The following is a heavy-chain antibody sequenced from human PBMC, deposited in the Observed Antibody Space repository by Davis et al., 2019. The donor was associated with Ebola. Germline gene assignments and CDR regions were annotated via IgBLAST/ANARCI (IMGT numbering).Heavy chain of an antibody. V-gene: IGHV1-69-2*01. CDR2: VDPKAGKT. CDR1: GYSFSDYY. D-gene: IGHD3-9*01. Sequence: ASVKVSCKGSGYSFSDYYIHWIQGAPGKGLEWVGLVDPKAGKTVYAEKFQDRVTITADKSTDIVYMELSSLTYEDTAVYYCATLDILTAYVPYAMDVWGQGTLVTVSS. J-gene: IGHJ4*02. CDR3: ATLDILTAYVPYAMDV.